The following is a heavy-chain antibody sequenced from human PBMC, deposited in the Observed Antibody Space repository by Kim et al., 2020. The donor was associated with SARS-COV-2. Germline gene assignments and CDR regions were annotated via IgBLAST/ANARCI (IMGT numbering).Heavy chain of an antibody. CDR2: ISYDGSNK. CDR3: ARDRGSIWFGEL. D-gene: IGHD3-10*01. V-gene: IGHV3-30*04. CDR1: GFTFSSYA. J-gene: IGHJ4*02. Sequence: GGSLRLSCAASGFTFSSYAMHWVRQAPGKGLEWVAVISYDGSNKYYADSVKGRFTISRDNSKNTLYLQMNSLRAEDTAVYYCARDRGSIWFGELWSQGTLVTVSS.